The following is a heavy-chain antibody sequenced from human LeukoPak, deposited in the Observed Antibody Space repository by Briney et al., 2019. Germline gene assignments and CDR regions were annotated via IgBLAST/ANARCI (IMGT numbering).Heavy chain of an antibody. D-gene: IGHD6-13*01. Sequence: SVKVSCKASGGTFSSYAISWVRQPPGQGLEWMGGIIPIFGTANYAQKFQGRVTVTADESTSTAYMELSSLRSEDTAVYYCASSVSSSWYFGYYYYGMDVWGQGTTVTVSS. CDR2: IIPIFGTA. CDR1: GGTFSSYA. V-gene: IGHV1-69*13. CDR3: ASSVSSSWYFGYYYYGMDV. J-gene: IGHJ6*02.